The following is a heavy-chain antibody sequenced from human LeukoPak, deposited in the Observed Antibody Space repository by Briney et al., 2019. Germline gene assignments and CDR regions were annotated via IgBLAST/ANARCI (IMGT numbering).Heavy chain of an antibody. J-gene: IGHJ4*02. D-gene: IGHD1-26*01. CDR2: FDPEDGET. Sequence: ASVKVSCKVSGYTLTELSMHWVRQAPGKGLEWMGGFDPEDGETIYAQKFQGRVTMTEDTSTDTAYMELSSLRCEDTAVYYCATALSGYSGSFYYFDYWGQGTLVTVSS. CDR3: ATALSGYSGSFYYFDY. CDR1: GYTLTELS. V-gene: IGHV1-24*01.